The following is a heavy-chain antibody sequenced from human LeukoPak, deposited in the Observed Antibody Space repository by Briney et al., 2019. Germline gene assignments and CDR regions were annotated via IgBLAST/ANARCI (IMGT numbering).Heavy chain of an antibody. CDR1: GFTVSGNY. D-gene: IGHD1-26*01. CDR2: IKQDGSEK. J-gene: IGHJ6*03. Sequence: GGSLRPSCAASGFTVSGNYMSWVRQAPGKGLEWVANIKQDGSEKYYVDSVKGRFTISRDNAKNSLYLQMNSLRAEDTAVYYCARESYSGSYYYYYMDVWGKGTTVTVSS. CDR3: ARESYSGSYYYYYMDV. V-gene: IGHV3-7*01.